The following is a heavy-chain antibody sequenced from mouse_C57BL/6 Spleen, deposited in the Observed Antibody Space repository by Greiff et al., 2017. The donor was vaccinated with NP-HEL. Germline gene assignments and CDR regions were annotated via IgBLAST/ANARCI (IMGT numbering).Heavy chain of an antibody. CDR2: INPGSGGT. CDR3: ARPDYDAYYYAMDY. D-gene: IGHD2-4*01. V-gene: IGHV1-54*01. CDR1: GYAFTNYL. J-gene: IGHJ4*01. Sequence: QVQLQQSGAELVRPGTSVKVSCKASGYAFTNYLIEWVKQRPGQGLEWIGVINPGSGGTNYNEKFKGKATLTADKSSSTAYMQLSSLTSEDSAVYVCARPDYDAYYYAMDYWGQGTSVTVSS.